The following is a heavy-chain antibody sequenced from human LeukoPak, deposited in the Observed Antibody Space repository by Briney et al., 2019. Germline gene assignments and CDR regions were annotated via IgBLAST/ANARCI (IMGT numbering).Heavy chain of an antibody. D-gene: IGHD2-21*01. CDR2: ISGGGGTT. CDR3: ATEKGDSPDY. J-gene: IGHJ4*02. CDR1: GFTFAGYA. Sequence: GGSLRLSCAASGFTFAGYAMNWVRQAPGKGLEWVSAISGGGGTTYYTDSVKGRFTISRDNSKNTLYLQMNSLRAEDTAVFYCATEKGDSPDYWGQGTLVTVSS. V-gene: IGHV3-23*01.